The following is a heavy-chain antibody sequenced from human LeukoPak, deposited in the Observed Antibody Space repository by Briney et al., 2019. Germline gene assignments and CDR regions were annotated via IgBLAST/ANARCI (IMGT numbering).Heavy chain of an antibody. Sequence: GGSLRLSCAASGFTFSSYSMNWVRQAPGKGLEWVSSISSSSSYIYYADSVKGRFTISRDNAENTLYLQMNSLRAEDTAVYFCARGNAHAFDIWGQGTMVTVSS. J-gene: IGHJ3*02. CDR3: ARGNAHAFDI. CDR1: GFTFSSYS. V-gene: IGHV3-21*01. CDR2: ISSSSSYI. D-gene: IGHD1-1*01.